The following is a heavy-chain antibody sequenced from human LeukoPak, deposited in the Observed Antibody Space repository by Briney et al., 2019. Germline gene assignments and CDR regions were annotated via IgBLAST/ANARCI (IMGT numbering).Heavy chain of an antibody. D-gene: IGHD1-26*01. CDR1: GFTFSSYS. V-gene: IGHV3-21*01. CDR2: ISRSSSYI. CDR3: PTFDSGRNAVDY. J-gene: IGHJ4*02. Sequence: GGSLRLSCAASGFTFSSYSMNWVRQAPGKGLEWVSSISRSSSYIYYADSVKGRFTISRDNAKNSLYLQMNSLRAEDTAVYYCPTFDSGRNAVDYWGQGTLVTVSS.